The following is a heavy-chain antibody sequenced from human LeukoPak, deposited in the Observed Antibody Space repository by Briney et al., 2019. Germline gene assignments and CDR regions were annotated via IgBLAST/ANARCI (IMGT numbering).Heavy chain of an antibody. CDR3: ARVLYSSSSVYFQH. V-gene: IGHV3-7*01. CDR2: ISQDGSEK. Sequence: GGSLRLSCAASGFTFSSYWMSWVRQAPGKGLEWVGQISQDGSEKYYGDSVRGRFTFSRDNAKNSLYLQMNSLRAEDTAVYYCARVLYSSSSVYFQHWGQGTLVTVSS. CDR1: GFTFSSYW. J-gene: IGHJ1*01. D-gene: IGHD6-6*01.